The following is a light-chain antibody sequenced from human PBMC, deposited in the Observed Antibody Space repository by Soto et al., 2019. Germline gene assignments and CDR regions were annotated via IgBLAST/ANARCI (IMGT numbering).Light chain of an antibody. V-gene: IGLV2-14*01. CDR1: SSDVGGYNY. CDR3: SSYTSTSTYV. Sequence: QSALTQPASVSGSPGQSITISCTGTSSDVGGYNYVSWYQQHPGKAPKLMIYEVSNRPSGVSNRFSGSKSGNTASLTISGRQAEDEADYYCSSYTSTSTYVFGTGNKLTVL. J-gene: IGLJ1*01. CDR2: EVS.